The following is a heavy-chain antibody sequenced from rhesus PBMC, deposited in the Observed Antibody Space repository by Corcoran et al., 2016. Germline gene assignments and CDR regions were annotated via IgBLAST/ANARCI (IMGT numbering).Heavy chain of an antibody. D-gene: IGHD4-4*01. V-gene: IGHV4-80*01. Sequence: QVQLQESGPGLVKPSETLSLTFAVSGASISSYLCSWIRQPPGKGLEWIGEINGNRSNSYYKPSLKSRGTSAKDATKNQFSLKLSSGTAADTAVYYWARSGYGSGGGYWGQGVLVTVSS. CDR2: INGNRSNS. J-gene: IGHJ4*01. CDR1: GASISSYL. CDR3: ARSGYGSGGGY.